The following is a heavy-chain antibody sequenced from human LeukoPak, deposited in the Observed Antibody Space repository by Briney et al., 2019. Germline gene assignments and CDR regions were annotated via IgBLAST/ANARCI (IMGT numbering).Heavy chain of an antibody. CDR2: ISYDGSNK. CDR1: GFTFSSYA. V-gene: IGHV3-30*04. Sequence: GGSLRLSCAASGFTFSSYAMHWVRQAPGKGLEWVAVISYDGSNKYYADSVKGRFTISRDNAKNSLYLQMNSLRAEDTAVYYCARGVVARGDYWGQGTLVTVSS. CDR3: ARGVVARGDY. J-gene: IGHJ4*02. D-gene: IGHD3-16*01.